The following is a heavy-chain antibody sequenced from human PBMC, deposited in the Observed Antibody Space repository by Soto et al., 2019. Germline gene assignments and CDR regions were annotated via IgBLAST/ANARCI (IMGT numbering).Heavy chain of an antibody. Sequence: GGSLRLSCAASGFTFSSYAMHWVRQAPGKGLEWVAVISYDGSNKYYADSVKGRFTISRDNSKNTLYLQMNSLRAEDTAVYYCARDPDGSGSPYFDYWGQGTLVTVSS. J-gene: IGHJ4*02. CDR3: ARDPDGSGSPYFDY. V-gene: IGHV3-30*04. D-gene: IGHD3-10*01. CDR2: ISYDGSNK. CDR1: GFTFSSYA.